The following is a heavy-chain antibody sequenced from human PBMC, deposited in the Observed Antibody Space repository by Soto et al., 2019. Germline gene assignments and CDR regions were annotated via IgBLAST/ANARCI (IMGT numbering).Heavy chain of an antibody. CDR3: ARVRRGGYCSSTSCNVAFDI. Sequence: GGSLRLSCAASGFTFSSYWMHWVRQAPGKGLVWVSRINSDGSSTSYADSVKGRFTISRDNAKNTLYLQMNSLRAEDTAVYYCARVRRGGYCSSTSCNVAFDIWGQGTMVTVSS. V-gene: IGHV3-74*01. CDR1: GFTFSSYW. CDR2: INSDGSST. J-gene: IGHJ3*02. D-gene: IGHD2-2*01.